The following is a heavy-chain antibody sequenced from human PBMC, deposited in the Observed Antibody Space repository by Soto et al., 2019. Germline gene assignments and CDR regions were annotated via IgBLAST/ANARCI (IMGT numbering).Heavy chain of an antibody. Sequence: ASLKVSCKPSGYTFTAYYIHWVRQALGQGLEWMGRINPNSGGTNYARKFQDRVTLTRDTSISTAYMGLSSLRSDDAAVYYCGREERIAGSHEGNWFDPWGQGTLVTVSS. D-gene: IGHD2-21*01. CDR1: GYTFTAYY. CDR2: INPNSGGT. J-gene: IGHJ5*02. V-gene: IGHV1-2*06. CDR3: GREERIAGSHEGNWFDP.